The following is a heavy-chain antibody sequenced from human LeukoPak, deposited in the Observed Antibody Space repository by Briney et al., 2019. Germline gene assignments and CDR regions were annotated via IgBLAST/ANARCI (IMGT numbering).Heavy chain of an antibody. CDR3: AREREYYFDY. CDR1: GVSITSGRYY. CDR2: IYYSGST. J-gene: IGHJ4*02. Sequence: KPSETLSLTCAVSGVSITSGRYYWGWIRQPPGKGLEWIGSIYYSGSTYYNPSLKSRVTISVDTSRNQFSLKLDSVTAADTAVYYCAREREYYFDYWGQGALVTVSS. V-gene: IGHV4-39*02.